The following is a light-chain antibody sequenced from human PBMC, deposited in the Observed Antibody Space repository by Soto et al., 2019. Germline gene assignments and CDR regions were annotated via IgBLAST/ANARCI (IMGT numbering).Light chain of an antibody. V-gene: IGKV1-8*01. Sequence: AVRMTKSPSSLSASTGDRATITCRASQGISSYLAWYQQKPGKAPNLLIYGASTLQSGVPSRFSGSGSGTEFTLTIRSLKPDDSATYYCQQYESYMTVGQGTKVEI. CDR3: QQYESYMT. CDR1: QGISSY. J-gene: IGKJ1*01. CDR2: GAS.